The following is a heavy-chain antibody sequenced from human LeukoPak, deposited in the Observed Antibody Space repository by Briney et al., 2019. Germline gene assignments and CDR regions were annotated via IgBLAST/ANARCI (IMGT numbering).Heavy chain of an antibody. D-gene: IGHD1-1*01. CDR3: ARHPVEVPYYFDY. Sequence: ASVKVSCKASGYTFTSYGISWVRQDPGQGLERMGLISAYNGKTHYEQKLQGRVTMTTDTSTSTAYMELRNLSSVTGADTAVYYCARHPVEVPYYFDYWGQGTLVTVSS. J-gene: IGHJ4*02. CDR2: ISAYNGKT. V-gene: IGHV1-18*01. CDR1: GYTFTSYG.